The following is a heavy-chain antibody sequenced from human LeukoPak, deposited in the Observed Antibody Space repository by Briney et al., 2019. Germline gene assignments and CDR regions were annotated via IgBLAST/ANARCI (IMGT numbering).Heavy chain of an antibody. CDR2: ISSSSSYI. V-gene: IGHV3-21*01. Sequence: GGSLRLSCAASGFTFSSYSMNWARQAPGKGLEWVSSISSSSSYIYYADSVKGRFTISRDNAKNSLYLQMNSLRAEDTAVYYCARDVPLGGSSSWDFDYWGQGTLVTVSS. J-gene: IGHJ4*02. D-gene: IGHD6-13*01. CDR1: GFTFSSYS. CDR3: ARDVPLGGSSSWDFDY.